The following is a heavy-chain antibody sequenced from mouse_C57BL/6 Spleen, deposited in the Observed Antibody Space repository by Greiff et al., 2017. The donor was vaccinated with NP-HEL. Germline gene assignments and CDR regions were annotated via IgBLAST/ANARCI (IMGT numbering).Heavy chain of an antibody. CDR3: AKKGDYYGSSYEGAMDY. V-gene: IGHV2-5*01. J-gene: IGHJ4*01. Sequence: VQLQQSGPGLVQPSQSLSITCTVSGFSLTSYGVHWVRQSPGKALEWLGVIWRGGSTDYNAAFMSRLSITKDNSKSQVFFKMNSLQADDTAIYYCAKKGDYYGSSYEGAMDYWGQGTSVTVSS. CDR1: GFSLTSYG. D-gene: IGHD1-1*01. CDR2: IWRGGST.